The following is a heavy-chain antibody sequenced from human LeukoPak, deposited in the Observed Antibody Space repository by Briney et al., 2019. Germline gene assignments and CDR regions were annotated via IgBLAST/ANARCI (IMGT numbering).Heavy chain of an antibody. V-gene: IGHV3-23*01. CDR1: GFTFSSYA. Sequence: GGSLRLSCAASGFTFSSYAMSWVRQAPGKGREWVSAISGSDGSTYYADSVTGRFTISRDNSNNTLYLQMNSLRAEDTAVYYCAKGGIGFMDVWGQGTTVTVSS. CDR3: AKGGIGFMDV. J-gene: IGHJ6*02. D-gene: IGHD6-13*01. CDR2: ISGSDGST.